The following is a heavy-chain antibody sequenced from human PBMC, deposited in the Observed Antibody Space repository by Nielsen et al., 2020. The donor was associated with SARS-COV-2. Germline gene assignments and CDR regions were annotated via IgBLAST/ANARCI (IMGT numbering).Heavy chain of an antibody. CDR1: GYTFTGYY. CDR2: INPNSGGT. Sequence: ASVKVSCKASGYTFTGYYMHWVRQAPGQGLEWMGRINPNSGGTNYAQKLQGRVTMTTDTSTSTAYMELRSLRSDDTAVYYCARDLCSSTSCYGDYYYGMDVWGQGTTVTVSS. D-gene: IGHD2-2*01. J-gene: IGHJ6*02. V-gene: IGHV1-2*06. CDR3: ARDLCSSTSCYGDYYYGMDV.